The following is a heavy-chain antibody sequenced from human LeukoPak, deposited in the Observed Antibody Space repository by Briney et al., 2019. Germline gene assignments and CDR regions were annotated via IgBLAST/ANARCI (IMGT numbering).Heavy chain of an antibody. CDR2: ISTSGGST. D-gene: IGHD6-13*01. V-gene: IGHV3-23*01. Sequence: PGGSLRLSCAASGFIFSNYAVSWVRQAPGKGLEWVSAISTSGGSTYYADSVKGRFTISRDNSKNTLYLQMNSLRAEDTAVYYCAKRGLAAAGTLVHPHPFDYWGQGTLVTVSS. J-gene: IGHJ4*02. CDR1: GFIFSNYA. CDR3: AKRGLAAAGTLVHPHPFDY.